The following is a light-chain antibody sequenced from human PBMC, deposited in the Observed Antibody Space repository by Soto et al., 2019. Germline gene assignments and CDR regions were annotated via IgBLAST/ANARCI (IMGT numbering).Light chain of an antibody. CDR1: QDINNY. J-gene: IGKJ5*01. CDR2: DSS. V-gene: IGKV1-33*01. Sequence: DIQMTQSPSSLSPSVGDRVTIICQASQDINNYLNWYQQKPGKAPKLLIYDSSNLEIGVPSRFSGSGYGTRFSFTISSLQPEDIATYYCQQFDNLPFTFGQGTRLEIK. CDR3: QQFDNLPFT.